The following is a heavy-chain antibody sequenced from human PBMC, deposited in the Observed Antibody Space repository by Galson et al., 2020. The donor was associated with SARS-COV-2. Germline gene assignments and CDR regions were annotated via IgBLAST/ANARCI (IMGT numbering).Heavy chain of an antibody. J-gene: IGHJ3*02. CDR2: IWYDGSNK. CDR3: AKDIPVVGGTREDAFDI. V-gene: IGHV3-33*06. D-gene: IGHD1-26*01. Sequence: GGSLRLSCAASGLTFRSYGMHWVRQAPGKGLEWVAVIWYDGSNKYYADSVKGRFTISRDNSKNTLYLQMNSLRAEDTAVYYCAKDIPVVGGTREDAFDIWGQGTMVTFSS. CDR1: GLTFRSYG.